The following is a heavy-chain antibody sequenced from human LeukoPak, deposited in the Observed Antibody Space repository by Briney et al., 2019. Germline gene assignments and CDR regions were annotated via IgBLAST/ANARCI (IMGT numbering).Heavy chain of an antibody. CDR3: AKVNYYQPYF. Sequence: AGGSLRLSCAASGFTLSSYAMSWVRQAPGKGLEWVSTIDVTTGGSYYADSVKGRFTISRDTFQNTLYLQLNSLRVDDTAVYYCAKVNYYQPYFWGQGTRVTVSS. V-gene: IGHV3-23*01. J-gene: IGHJ4*02. CDR2: IDVTTGGS. D-gene: IGHD2-2*01. CDR1: GFTLSSYA.